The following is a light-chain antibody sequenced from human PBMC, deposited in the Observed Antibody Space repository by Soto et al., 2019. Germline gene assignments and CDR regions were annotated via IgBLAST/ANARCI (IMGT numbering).Light chain of an antibody. V-gene: IGKV1-5*03. Sequence: DIQMKQSTSTLSASVGDRVTITCLASQSIGSWLDCYQHKPGKAPTSLIYKASTLESGFPSRFSGSASGTEFASITSRPESRHIATCYFQLYAPYWTLGLGANLEIK. CDR1: QSIGSW. J-gene: IGKJ2*01. CDR2: KAS. CDR3: QLYAPYWT.